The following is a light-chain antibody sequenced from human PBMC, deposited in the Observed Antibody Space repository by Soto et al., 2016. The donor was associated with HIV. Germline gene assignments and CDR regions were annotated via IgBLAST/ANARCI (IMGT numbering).Light chain of an antibody. J-gene: IGLJ1*01. V-gene: IGLV3-1*01. Sequence: SFELTQPPSVSVSPGQTASITCSGDKLGDKYVCWYQHKPGQSPVLLIYQDNTRPSGIPERFSGSNSGNTATLSIRGTQAMDEADYYRQTCDNYTCVFGTGTKVTVL. CDR2: QDN. CDR1: KLGDKY. CDR3: QTCDNYTCV.